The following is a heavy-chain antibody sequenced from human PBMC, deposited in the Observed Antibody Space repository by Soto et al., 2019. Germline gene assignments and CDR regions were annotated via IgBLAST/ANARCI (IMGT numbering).Heavy chain of an antibody. CDR2: ITSTGYT. CDR3: AKDLIDYSISYFDY. D-gene: IGHD4-4*01. V-gene: IGHV3-23*01. J-gene: IGHJ4*02. CDR1: GFSFSNYA. Sequence: GGSLRLSCATSGFSFSNYAMSWVRQAPGKGLEWVAGITSTGYTYYVESLKGRFTISRDNSKNTVSLQMNSLRAEDTAVYYCAKDLIDYSISYFDYWGQGNLVTVSS.